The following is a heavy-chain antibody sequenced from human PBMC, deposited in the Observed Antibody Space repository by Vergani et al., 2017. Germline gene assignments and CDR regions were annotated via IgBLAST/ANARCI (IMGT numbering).Heavy chain of an antibody. CDR3: AHLMLMITFGGVIVFDY. CDR1: GFSLSTSGVG. D-gene: IGHD3-16*02. CDR2: IYWDDDK. Sequence: QITLKESGPTLVKPTQTLTLTCTFSGFSLSTSGVGVGWIRQPPGKALEWLALIYWDDDKRYSPSLKSRLTITKDTSKNQVVLTMTNMDPVDTATYYCAHLMLMITFGGVIVFDYWGQGTLVTVSS. V-gene: IGHV2-5*02. J-gene: IGHJ4*02.